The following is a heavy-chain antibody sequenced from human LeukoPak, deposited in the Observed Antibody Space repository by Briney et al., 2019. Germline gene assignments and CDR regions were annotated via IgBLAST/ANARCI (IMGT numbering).Heavy chain of an antibody. CDR3: ARDRKYSSGWFNFDY. CDR1: GGSISSYY. Sequence: SETLSLTCTVSGGSISSYYWSWIRQPAGKGLEWIGRIYTSGSTNYNPSLKSRVTMSVDTSRNQFSLKLSSVTAADTAVYYCARDRKYSSGWFNFDYWGQGTLVTVSS. CDR2: IYTSGST. D-gene: IGHD6-19*01. V-gene: IGHV4-4*07. J-gene: IGHJ4*02.